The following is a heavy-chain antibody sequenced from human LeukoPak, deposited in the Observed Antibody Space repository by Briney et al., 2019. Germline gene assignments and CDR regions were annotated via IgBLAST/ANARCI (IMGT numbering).Heavy chain of an antibody. Sequence: SGPTLVNPTQTLTLTCTFSGFSLSTSLMRVSWIRQPPGEALEWLARIDWDDEKFYGTSLKTRLTISKDTSKNQVVLTMTNMDPVDTGTYYCARIGASAGDYFDYWGQGTLVTVSS. CDR1: GFSLSTSLMR. CDR3: ARIGASAGDYFDY. CDR2: IDWDDEK. D-gene: IGHD6-13*01. V-gene: IGHV2-70*04. J-gene: IGHJ4*02.